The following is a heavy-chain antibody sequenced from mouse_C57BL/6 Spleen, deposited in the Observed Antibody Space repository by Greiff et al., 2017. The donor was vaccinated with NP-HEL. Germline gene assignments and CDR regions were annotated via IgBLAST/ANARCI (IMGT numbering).Heavy chain of an antibody. CDR1: GYTFTSYG. Sequence: VQLQQSGAELARPGASVKLSCKASGYTFTSYGISWVKQRTGQGLEWIGEIYPRSGNTYYNEKFKGKATLTADKSSSKAYMELRSLTSEDSAVYFCASLYGSSSWFAYWGQGTLVTVSA. CDR2: IYPRSGNT. D-gene: IGHD1-1*01. CDR3: ASLYGSSSWFAY. J-gene: IGHJ3*01. V-gene: IGHV1-81*01.